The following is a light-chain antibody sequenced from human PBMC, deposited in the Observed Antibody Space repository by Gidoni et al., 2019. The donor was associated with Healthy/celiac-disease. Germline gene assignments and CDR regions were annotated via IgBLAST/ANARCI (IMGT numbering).Light chain of an antibody. V-gene: IGKV3-20*01. CDR3: QQYGSSPPAYT. CDR1: QSVSSSY. Sequence: IVLTQSPGTLSLSPGERATLSCRASQSVSSSYLAWYQQNPGQAPRLLIYGASSRATGIPDRFSGSGSGTDFTLTISRLEPEDFAVYYCQQYGSSPPAYTFGQGTKLEIK. CDR2: GAS. J-gene: IGKJ2*01.